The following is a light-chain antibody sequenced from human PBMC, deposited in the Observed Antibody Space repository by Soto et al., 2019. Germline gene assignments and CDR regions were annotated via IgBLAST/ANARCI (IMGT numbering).Light chain of an antibody. CDR1: QSVSSN. CDR2: GAS. J-gene: IGKJ5*01. CDR3: QQYNNWPPLIT. Sequence: EIVMTQSPATLSVSPGERATLSCRASQSVSSNLAWYQQKPGQAPRLLIYGASTRATGIPARFSGSGSGTEFTLIISSLQSEDFAVYYCQQYNNWPPLITFGQGTRLEIK. V-gene: IGKV3-15*01.